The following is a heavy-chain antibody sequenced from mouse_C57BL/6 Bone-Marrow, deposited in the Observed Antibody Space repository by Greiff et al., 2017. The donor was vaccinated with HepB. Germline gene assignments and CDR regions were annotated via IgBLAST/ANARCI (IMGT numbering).Heavy chain of an antibody. CDR1: GFTFSSYA. CDR3: ARDGIRYSNYEGWFAY. Sequence: EVKLMESGGGLVKPGGSLKLSCAASGFTFSSYAMSWVRQTPEKRLEWVATISDGGSYTYYPDNVKGRFTISRDNAKNNLYLQMSHLKSEDTAMYYCARDGIRYSNYEGWFAYWGQGTLVTVSA. D-gene: IGHD2-5*01. V-gene: IGHV5-4*01. CDR2: ISDGGSYT. J-gene: IGHJ3*01.